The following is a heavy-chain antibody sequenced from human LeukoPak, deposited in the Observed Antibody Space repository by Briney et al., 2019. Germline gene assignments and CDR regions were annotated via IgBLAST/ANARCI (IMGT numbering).Heavy chain of an antibody. CDR2: ISSSSSYI. CDR1: GFTFSSYS. Sequence: GGSLRLSCAASGFTFSSYSMNWVRQAPGKGLEWVSSISSSSSYIYYADSVKGRFTISRDNAKNSLYLQMNSLRAEDTAVYYCARDWGEDAKYSSSWHYFDYWGQGTLVTVSS. D-gene: IGHD6-13*01. V-gene: IGHV3-21*01. CDR3: ARDWGEDAKYSSSWHYFDY. J-gene: IGHJ4*02.